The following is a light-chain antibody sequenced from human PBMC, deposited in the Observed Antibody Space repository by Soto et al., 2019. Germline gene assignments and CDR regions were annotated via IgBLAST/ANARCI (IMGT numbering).Light chain of an antibody. CDR1: QGISSS. Sequence: IPMTQSPSSLSASPGARVTITCRASQGISSSLAWYQQKPGKAPKLLIYAASTLQSGFPSRFSGSGSGTDFTLTISCLQSEDFATYYCQQYYSYPWTFGQGTKVDIK. V-gene: IGKV1-8*01. CDR3: QQYYSYPWT. J-gene: IGKJ1*01. CDR2: AAS.